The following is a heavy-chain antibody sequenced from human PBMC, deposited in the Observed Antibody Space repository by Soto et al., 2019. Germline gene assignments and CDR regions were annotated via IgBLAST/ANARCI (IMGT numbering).Heavy chain of an antibody. V-gene: IGHV5-51*01. CDR1: GYRFSSYW. CDR3: ARQGSNGAYYYYGMDV. D-gene: IGHD2-8*01. J-gene: IGHJ6*02. Sequence: GESLKISCKGSGYRFSSYWIAWVRQMPGKGLEWMGIIYPGDSDTRYSPSFQGQVTFSVDKSNKTAYLQWSSLKASDTAMYYCARQGSNGAYYYYGMDVWGQGTAVTVSS. CDR2: IYPGDSDT.